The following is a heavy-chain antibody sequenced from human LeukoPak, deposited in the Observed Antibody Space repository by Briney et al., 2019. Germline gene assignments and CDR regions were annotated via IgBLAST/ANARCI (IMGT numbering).Heavy chain of an antibody. D-gene: IGHD4-17*01. CDR1: GGSISSGGYY. Sequence: SETLSLTCTVSGGSISSGGYYWSWIRQHPGKGLEWIGYIYYSGSTYYNPSLKSRVTISVDTSKNQFSLKLSSVTAADTAVYYCARAAFYGDYEEYNWFDPWGQGTLVTVSS. CDR3: ARAAFYGDYEEYNWFDP. CDR2: IYYSGST. J-gene: IGHJ5*02. V-gene: IGHV4-31*03.